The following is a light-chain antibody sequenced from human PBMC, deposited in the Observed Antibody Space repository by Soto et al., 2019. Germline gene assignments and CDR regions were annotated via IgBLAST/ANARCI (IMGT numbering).Light chain of an antibody. CDR2: EGS. CDR1: SSDVGSYNL. CDR3: CSYAGSSTYV. V-gene: IGLV2-23*01. J-gene: IGLJ1*01. Sequence: QSALTQPASVSGSPGQSITISCTGTSSDVGSYNLVSWYQQHPGKAPKLMIYEGSKRPSGVSKRFSGSKSGNTASLTISGLQAEDEADYYCCSYAGSSTYVFGTGTELTVL.